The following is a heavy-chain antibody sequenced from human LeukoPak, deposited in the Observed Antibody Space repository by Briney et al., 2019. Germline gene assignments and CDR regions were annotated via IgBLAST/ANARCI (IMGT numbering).Heavy chain of an antibody. D-gene: IGHD6-13*01. J-gene: IGHJ4*02. Sequence: SETLSLTCAVYGGSFSGYYWSWIRQPPGKGLEWMGEINHSVSTNYTPSLKSRVTISVDTSKNQFSLKLSSVTAAHTAVYYCARGGQPRMGSSWYSRDRYFDYWGQGTLVTVSS. CDR3: ARGGQPRMGSSWYSRDRYFDY. V-gene: IGHV4-34*01. CDR1: GGSFSGYY. CDR2: INHSVST.